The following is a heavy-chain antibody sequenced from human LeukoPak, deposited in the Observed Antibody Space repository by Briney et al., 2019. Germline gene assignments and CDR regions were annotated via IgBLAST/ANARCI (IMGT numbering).Heavy chain of an antibody. CDR2: IIPIFGTA. D-gene: IGHD3-22*01. J-gene: IGHJ6*03. Sequence: EASVKVSCKASGGTFSSYAISWVRQAPGQGLEWMGRIIPIFGTANYAQKFQGRVTITTDESTSTAYMELSSLRAEDTAVYYCAKWKDYYDSSGYYGVYYYYMDVWGKGTTVTVSS. V-gene: IGHV1-69*05. CDR1: GGTFSSYA. CDR3: AKWKDYYDSSGYYGVYYYYMDV.